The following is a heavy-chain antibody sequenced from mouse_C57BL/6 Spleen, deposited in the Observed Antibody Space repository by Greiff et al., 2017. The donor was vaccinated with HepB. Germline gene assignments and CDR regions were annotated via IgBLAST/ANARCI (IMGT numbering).Heavy chain of an antibody. Sequence: VQLQQSGPELVKPGASVKISCKASGYTFTDYYMNWVKQSHGKSLEWIGDINPNNGGTSYNQKFKGKATLTVDKSSSTAYMELRSLTSEDSAVYYCAIYYGNLYWYFDVWGTGTTVTVSS. J-gene: IGHJ1*03. CDR3: AIYYGNLYWYFDV. D-gene: IGHD2-1*01. CDR2: INPNNGGT. V-gene: IGHV1-26*01. CDR1: GYTFTDYY.